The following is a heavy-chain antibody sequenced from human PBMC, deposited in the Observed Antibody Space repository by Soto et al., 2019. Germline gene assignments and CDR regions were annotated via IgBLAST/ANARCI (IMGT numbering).Heavy chain of an antibody. V-gene: IGHV4-4*02. CDR3: ARDLGYCSSTSCYRWYGMDV. CDR2: IYHSGST. CDR1: GGSISSSNW. J-gene: IGHJ6*02. Sequence: SETLSLTCAVSGGSISSSNWWSWVRQPPGKGLEWIGEIYHSGSTNYNPSLKSRVTISVDKSKNQFSLKLSSVTAADTAVYYCARDLGYCSSTSCYRWYGMDVWGQGTTVTVSS. D-gene: IGHD2-2*01.